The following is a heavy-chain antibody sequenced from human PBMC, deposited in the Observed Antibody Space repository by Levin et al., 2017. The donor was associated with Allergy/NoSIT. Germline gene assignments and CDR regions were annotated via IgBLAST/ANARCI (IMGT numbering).Heavy chain of an antibody. CDR1: GFSFNSHW. CDR2: INQDGSDK. V-gene: IGHV3-7*01. CDR3: ARDGEQPGIYFDH. J-gene: IGHJ4*02. D-gene: IGHD1-14*01. Sequence: PSETLSLTCSASGFSFNSHWMSWVRQAPGKGLEWVGNINQDGSDKQYVDSVKGRFTISRDNTKNSLYLQMNSLRAEDTAVYYCARDGEQPGIYFDHWGQGTPVTVSS.